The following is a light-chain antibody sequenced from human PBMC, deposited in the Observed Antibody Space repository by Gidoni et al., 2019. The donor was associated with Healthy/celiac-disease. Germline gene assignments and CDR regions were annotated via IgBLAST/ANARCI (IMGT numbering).Light chain of an antibody. J-gene: IGKJ4*01. V-gene: IGKV3-11*01. CDR3: QQRSNWLT. CDR2: DAS. CDR1: QSVSSY. Sequence: ETVLTQSSPATLSLSPGERATLSCRASQSVSSYLAWYQQKPGQAPRLLIYDASNRATGIPARFSGSGSGTDFTLTISSLEPEDFAVYYCQQRSNWLTFGGGTKVEIK.